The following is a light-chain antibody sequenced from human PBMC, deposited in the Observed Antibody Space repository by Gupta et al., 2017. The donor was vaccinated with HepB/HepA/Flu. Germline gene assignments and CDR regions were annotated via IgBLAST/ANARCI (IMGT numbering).Light chain of an antibody. CDR3: QQRRNWPWT. Sequence: DIVLTQSPATLSLSPGESATLSCRASQSVSGYLIWYQQTPGQAPRRLIYEASSRATGIPARFSGSGSGTDFTLNISSIKAEDVAVYYCQQRRNWPWTFGQGTKVEIK. J-gene: IGKJ1*01. CDR2: EAS. CDR1: QSVSGY. V-gene: IGKV3-11*01.